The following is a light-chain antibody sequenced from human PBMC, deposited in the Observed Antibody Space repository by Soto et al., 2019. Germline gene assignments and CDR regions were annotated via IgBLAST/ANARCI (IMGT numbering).Light chain of an antibody. CDR1: QSISSY. CDR3: QQSYSTPQT. J-gene: IGKJ1*01. V-gene: IGKV1-39*01. Sequence: DIQMTQSPSSLSASVGDRVTITCRASQSISSYLNWYQQKPGKAPKLLIYAASSLQSGVPSRFSGSGSVTDFTLTISSLQPEDFATYYCQQSYSTPQTFGQGTKVDSK. CDR2: AAS.